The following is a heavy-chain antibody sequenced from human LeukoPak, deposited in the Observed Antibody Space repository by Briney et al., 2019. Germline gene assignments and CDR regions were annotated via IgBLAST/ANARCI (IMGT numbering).Heavy chain of an antibody. Sequence: SETLSLTCAVYGGSFSGYYWSWIRQPPGKGLEWIGEINHSGSTNYNPSLKSRVTISVDTSKNQFSLKLSSVTAADTAVYYCARARITMVRGAFDIWGQGTMVTVSS. J-gene: IGHJ3*02. CDR1: GGSFSGYY. D-gene: IGHD3-10*01. CDR2: INHSGST. CDR3: ARARITMVRGAFDI. V-gene: IGHV4-34*01.